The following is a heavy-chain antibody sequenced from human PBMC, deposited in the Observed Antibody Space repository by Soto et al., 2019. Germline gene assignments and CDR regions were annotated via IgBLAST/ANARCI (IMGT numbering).Heavy chain of an antibody. CDR3: AKLPDTILGLSVAHDAFAF. CDR2: ISHDGRNK. V-gene: IGHV3-30*18. CDR1: GFIFSNYA. D-gene: IGHD2-2*01. J-gene: IGHJ3*01. Sequence: QVQLVESGGGVVQPGKSVRLSCAASGFIFSNYAMHWVRQAPGNGLEWVADISHDGRNKYHADSVGGRFTISRDNSKNTLYLQMDSLTAEDTALYYCAKLPDTILGLSVAHDAFAFWGQGTTVTVSS.